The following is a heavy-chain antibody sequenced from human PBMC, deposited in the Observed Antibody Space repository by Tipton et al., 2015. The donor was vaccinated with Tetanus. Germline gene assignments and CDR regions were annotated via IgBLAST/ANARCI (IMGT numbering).Heavy chain of an antibody. CDR3: ARDVSPDRYNYGMDV. CDR1: GFTFSSYA. J-gene: IGHJ6*02. CDR2: ISSDGSNK. D-gene: IGHD1-1*01. V-gene: IGHV3-30*04. Sequence: SLRLSCTASGFTFSSYAMHWVRQAPGKGLEWVAVISSDGSNKYYADSVKGRFTISRDNSKNTLYLQMTTLRAEDTAVYYCARDVSPDRYNYGMDVWGQGTTVTVSS.